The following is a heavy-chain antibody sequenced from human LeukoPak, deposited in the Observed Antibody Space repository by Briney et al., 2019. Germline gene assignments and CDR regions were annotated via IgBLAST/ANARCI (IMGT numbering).Heavy chain of an antibody. D-gene: IGHD5-24*01. J-gene: IGHJ4*02. CDR2: INQDGSEK. Sequence: GGSLRLSCAASGLTFSSYWMSWVRQAPGKGLEWVANINQDGSEKYYVDSVKGRFIISRDNAKNSLYLQMNSLRAEDTAVYYCARDGVATINYWGQGTLVTVSS. V-gene: IGHV3-7*03. CDR1: GLTFSSYW. CDR3: ARDGVATINY.